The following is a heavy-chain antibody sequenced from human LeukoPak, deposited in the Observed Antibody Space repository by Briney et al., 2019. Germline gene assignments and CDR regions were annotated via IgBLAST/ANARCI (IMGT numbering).Heavy chain of an antibody. CDR1: GFTFSSAW. V-gene: IGHV3-15*01. D-gene: IGHD2-2*02. J-gene: IGHJ3*02. CDR2: IKSKTDGGTT. Sequence: GGSLRLSCAASGFTFSSAWMSWVRQAPGKGLEWVGRIKSKTDGGTTDYAAPVKGRFTIPRDDSKNTLYLQMNSLKTEDTAVYYCTTDGAYCSSTSCYMGDAFDIWGQGTMVTVSS. CDR3: TTDGAYCSSTSCYMGDAFDI.